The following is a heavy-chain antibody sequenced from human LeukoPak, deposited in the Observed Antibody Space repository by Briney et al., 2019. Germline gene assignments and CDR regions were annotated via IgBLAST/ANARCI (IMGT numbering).Heavy chain of an antibody. CDR1: GFTFTSYS. CDR3: ARGANFLSGPYQRAFDY. J-gene: IGHJ4*02. CDR2: ISNSGTTI. Sequence: GGSLRLSCAASGFTFTSYSMNCVRQAPGKGLEWVSYISNSGTTIYYADSVKGRFTISRDNAKNSLYLQMNSLRAEDTAVYYCARGANFLSGPYQRAFDYWGQGTLVTVSS. V-gene: IGHV3-48*04. D-gene: IGHD1-26*01.